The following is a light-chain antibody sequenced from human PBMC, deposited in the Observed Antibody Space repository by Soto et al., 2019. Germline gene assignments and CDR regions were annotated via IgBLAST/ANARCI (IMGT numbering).Light chain of an antibody. CDR3: CSRL. CDR2: EVA. CDR1: CTDPATYDL. V-gene: IGLV2-23*02. J-gene: IGLJ2*01. Sequence: QSALTQPASVSGSPGQSITISCTGTCTDPATYDLVSWYQQHPGKAPQLIIYEVAKRPSGVSARFSGSQSGDTASLTISGLQAADEAYYYCCSRLFGGGTKLTVL.